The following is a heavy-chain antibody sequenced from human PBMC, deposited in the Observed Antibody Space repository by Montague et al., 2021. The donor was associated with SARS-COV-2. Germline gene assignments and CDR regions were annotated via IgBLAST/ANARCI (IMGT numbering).Heavy chain of an antibody. V-gene: IGHV4-31*03. CDR3: AWYVDSSGWHNPRGSGAFDY. J-gene: IGHJ4*02. Sequence: TLSLTCTVSGGSISSGGYYWSWVRQLPGKGLEWIGYIYYSGSTYYNPSLKSRVTISVDTSKNQFSLKLSSVTAADTAVYYCAWYVDSSGWHNPRGSGAFDYWGQGTLVTVSS. CDR2: IYYSGST. CDR1: GGSISSGGYY. D-gene: IGHD6-19*01.